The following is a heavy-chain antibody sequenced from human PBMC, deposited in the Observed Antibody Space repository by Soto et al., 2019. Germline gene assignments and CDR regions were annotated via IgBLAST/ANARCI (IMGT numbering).Heavy chain of an antibody. V-gene: IGHV1-69*08. CDR3: ARDGRSVGAGDAFDI. J-gene: IGHJ3*02. CDR1: GGTFSSYT. CDR2: IIPILGIA. Sequence: QVQLVQSGAEVKKPGSSVKVSCKASGGTFSSYTISWVRQAPGQGHEWMGRIIPILGIANYAQKFQGSVTITADKPTSTAYMELSSLRSEDTAVYYCARDGRSVGAGDAFDIWVQGTMVTVAS. D-gene: IGHD2-15*01.